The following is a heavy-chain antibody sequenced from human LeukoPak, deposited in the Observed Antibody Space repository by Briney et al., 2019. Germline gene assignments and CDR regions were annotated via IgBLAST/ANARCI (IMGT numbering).Heavy chain of an antibody. CDR2: ISGSGDST. Sequence: QTGGSLRLSCTASGFIFDTHTLTWVRQAPGKGLEWVASISGSGDSTNYGDSVKGRFTISRDNSKNTVYLYMNSLRAEDTAVYYCAKDRSGGYESFDSWGQGTLVTVSS. J-gene: IGHJ4*02. CDR1: GFIFDTHT. D-gene: IGHD5-12*01. CDR3: AKDRSGGYESFDS. V-gene: IGHV3-23*01.